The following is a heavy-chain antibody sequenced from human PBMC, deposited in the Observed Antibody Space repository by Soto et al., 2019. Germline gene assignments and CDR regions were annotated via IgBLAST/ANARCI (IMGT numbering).Heavy chain of an antibody. D-gene: IGHD2-21*02. CDR1: GDTFTDYY. V-gene: IGHV1-46*01. CDR3: ARGGHVVVVTAALDV. Sequence: ASVKVSCKASGDTFTDYYIHWVRQAPGQGLEWMGTVNPSGGHTTYAQHFLGRVTMTRDTSTSTLYMELTSLTSDDTAIYYCARGGHVVVVTAALDVWGQGTPVTVSS. J-gene: IGHJ6*02. CDR2: VNPSGGHT.